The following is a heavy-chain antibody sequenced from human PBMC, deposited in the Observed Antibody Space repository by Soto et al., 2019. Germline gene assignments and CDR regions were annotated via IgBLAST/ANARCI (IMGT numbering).Heavy chain of an antibody. CDR3: ARVPLGITMIGLDP. CDR1: GGSISSGGYY. Sequence: SETLSLTCTVSGGSISSGGYYWSWIRQHPGKGLEWIGYIYYSGSTYYNPSLKSRVTISVDTSKNQFSLKLSSVTAADTAVYYCARVPLGITMIGLDPWGQGTLVTVSS. V-gene: IGHV4-31*03. D-gene: IGHD3-22*01. CDR2: IYYSGST. J-gene: IGHJ5*02.